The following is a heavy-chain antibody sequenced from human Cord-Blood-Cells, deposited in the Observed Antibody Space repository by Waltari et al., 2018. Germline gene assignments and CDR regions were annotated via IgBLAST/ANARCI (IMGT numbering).Heavy chain of an antibody. Sequence: QVQLQQWGAGLLKPSETLSLTSAIYGGSFSGSYWRWIRQPPGKGLEWIGEINHSGSTNYNPSLKSRVTISVDTSKNQFSLKLSSVTAADTAVYYCARRYYDFWSGYQDGMDVWGQGTTVTVSS. V-gene: IGHV4-34*01. CDR2: INHSGST. CDR3: ARRYYDFWSGYQDGMDV. J-gene: IGHJ6*02. D-gene: IGHD3-3*01. CDR1: GGSFSGSY.